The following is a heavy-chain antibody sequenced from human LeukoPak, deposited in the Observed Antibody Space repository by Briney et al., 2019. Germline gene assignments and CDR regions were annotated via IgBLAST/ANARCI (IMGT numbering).Heavy chain of an antibody. Sequence: NTSETLSLTCTVSGDSISSGNYYWTWIRQPAGKGLEWIGRIYTSGSTNYNPSLKSRVTISVDTSKNQFSLKLSSVTAADTAVYYCATLGYSYGTDYWGQGTLVTVSS. CDR2: IYTSGST. V-gene: IGHV4-61*02. CDR1: GDSISSGNYY. J-gene: IGHJ4*02. CDR3: ATLGYSYGTDY. D-gene: IGHD5-18*01.